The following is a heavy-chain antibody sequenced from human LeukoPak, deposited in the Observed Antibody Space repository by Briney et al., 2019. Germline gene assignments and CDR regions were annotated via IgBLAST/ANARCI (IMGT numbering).Heavy chain of an antibody. J-gene: IGHJ4*02. CDR3: ARVDIVLIGSLDY. V-gene: IGHV3-48*03. Sequence: PGGSLRLSCAASGFTFSSYEMNWVRQAPGKGLEWVSNIRSSGSTIYYADSVKGRFTISRDNAKNSLYLQMNSLRAEDTAVYYCARVDIVLIGSLDYWGQGTLVTVSS. D-gene: IGHD2-8*01. CDR2: IRSSGSTI. CDR1: GFTFSSYE.